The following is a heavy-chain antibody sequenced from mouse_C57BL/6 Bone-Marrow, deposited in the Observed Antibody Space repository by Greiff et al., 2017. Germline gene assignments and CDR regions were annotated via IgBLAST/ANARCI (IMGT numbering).Heavy chain of an antibody. CDR1: GFNINDYY. V-gene: IGHV14-2*01. J-gene: IGHJ2*01. D-gene: IGHD1-1*01. CDR2: IDPEDGET. Sequence: EVQLQQSGAELVKPGASVKLSCKASGFNINDYYIHWVKQSTEQGLEWIGRIDPEDGETTYDQKFQDKATITADTSYNTAYQQLSSLTSEDAAVYYCTRSLICCGNNYWGQGTTLTVSS. CDR3: TRSLICCGNNY.